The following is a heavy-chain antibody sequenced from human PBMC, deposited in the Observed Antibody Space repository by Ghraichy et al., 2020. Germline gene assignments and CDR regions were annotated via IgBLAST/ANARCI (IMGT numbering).Heavy chain of an antibody. D-gene: IGHD2-15*01. CDR2: INPNGGST. CDR1: GYTFTSYY. V-gene: IGHV1-46*01. CDR3: ARGGDCSGGACYFDS. J-gene: IGHJ4*02. Sequence: ASVKVSCKASGYTFTSYYIHWVRQAPGQGLEWMGIINPNGGSTSYTQKFKGRVTMTRDTSTSTVYMELTSLRSEDTAVYYCARGGDCSGGACYFDSWGQGTLVTVSS.